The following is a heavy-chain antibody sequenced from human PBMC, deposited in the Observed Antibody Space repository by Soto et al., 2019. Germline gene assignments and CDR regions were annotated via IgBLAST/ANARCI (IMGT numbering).Heavy chain of an antibody. J-gene: IGHJ6*02. CDR1: GYTFTGYY. CDR3: AINHPANGYSYGYRTSYYYGMDV. V-gene: IGHV1-2*02. D-gene: IGHD5-18*01. CDR2: INPNSGGT. Sequence: ASVKVSCKASGYTFTGYYMHWVRQAPGQGLEWMGWINPNSGGTNYAQKFQGRVTMTRDTSISTAYMELSRLRSDDTAVYYCAINHPANGYSYGYRTSYYYGMDVWGQGTTVTVS.